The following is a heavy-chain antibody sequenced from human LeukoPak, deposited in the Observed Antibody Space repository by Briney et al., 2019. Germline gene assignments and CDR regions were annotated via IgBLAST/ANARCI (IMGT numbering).Heavy chain of an antibody. CDR2: ISYDGSNK. V-gene: IGHV3-30*18. CDR3: AKGGDIVVVPAAHDYYFDY. J-gene: IGHJ4*02. CDR1: GFTFSSYG. Sequence: PGGSLRLSCAASGFTFSSYGMHWVRQAPGKGLEWVAVISYDGSNKYYADSVKGRFTISRDNSKNTLYLQMNSLRAEDTAVYYCAKGGDIVVVPAAHDYYFDYWGQGTLVTVSS. D-gene: IGHD2-2*01.